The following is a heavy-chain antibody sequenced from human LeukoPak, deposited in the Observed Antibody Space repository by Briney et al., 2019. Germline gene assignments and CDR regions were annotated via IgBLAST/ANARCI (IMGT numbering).Heavy chain of an antibody. J-gene: IGHJ6*02. Sequence: ASVKVSCKASGCTFSSYAISSVRQSPGQGLGWRGRLIPLLGIAHYAQQFPGRVTITAHNSTSTAYMELSSLRSEDTAVYYCARGSIAVDYYYGMDVWGQGTTVTVS. D-gene: IGHD3-16*02. V-gene: IGHV1-69*04. CDR3: ARGSIAVDYYYGMDV. CDR1: GCTFSSYA. CDR2: LIPLLGIA.